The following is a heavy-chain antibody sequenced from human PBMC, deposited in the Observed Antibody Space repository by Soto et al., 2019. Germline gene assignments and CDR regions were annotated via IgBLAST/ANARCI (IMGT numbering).Heavy chain of an antibody. CDR2: IHYSGST. CDR3: ADHDSGGYYAEY. D-gene: IGHD3-22*01. V-gene: IGHV4-39*01. J-gene: IGHJ4*02. CDR1: GDSVTISDYY. Sequence: QLQLQESGPGLVKPSETLSLTCTVSGDSVTISDYYWGWHRPPPGKGLERIRSIHYSGSTYYNPSLKSGVTMSVDTSKKQSSLKLTSVTAADAAVYSCADHDSGGYYAEYWGQGTLGTVS.